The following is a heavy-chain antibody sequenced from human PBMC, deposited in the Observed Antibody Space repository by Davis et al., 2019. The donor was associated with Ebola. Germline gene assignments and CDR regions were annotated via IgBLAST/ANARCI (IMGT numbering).Heavy chain of an antibody. CDR3: ARRRQQLVRGDFDY. V-gene: IGHV3-21*01. Sequence: PGGSLTLSCAASGFSSSSYSMTWVRHAPGKGLEWVSSISGSSSHMYYADSVKGRFTISRDNAKNSLYLQMNSLRAEDTAVYYCARRRQQLVRGDFDYWGQGTLVTVSS. D-gene: IGHD6-13*01. J-gene: IGHJ4*02. CDR1: GFSSSSYS. CDR2: ISGSSSHM.